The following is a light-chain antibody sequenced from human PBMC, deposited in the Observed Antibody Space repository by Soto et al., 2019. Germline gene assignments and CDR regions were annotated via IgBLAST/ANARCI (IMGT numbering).Light chain of an antibody. CDR2: GAS. V-gene: IGKV3-20*01. Sequence: EIVLTQSPGTLSLSPGDRATLSCRASQSVSSSYLAWYQQKPGQAPRLLIYGASSRATGIPDRFSGSGPGTDFTLTISRLEPEDFAVYYCQQYGRSPWTFGQGTKVDIK. CDR1: QSVSSSY. J-gene: IGKJ1*01. CDR3: QQYGRSPWT.